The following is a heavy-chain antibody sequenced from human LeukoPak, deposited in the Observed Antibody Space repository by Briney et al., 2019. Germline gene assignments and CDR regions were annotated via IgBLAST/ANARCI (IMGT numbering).Heavy chain of an antibody. D-gene: IGHD5-12*01. CDR3: ARYSLEGIGYGGLISWLDSSRTYFDY. V-gene: IGHV1-18*01. CDR1: GYTFTSYG. CDR2: ISAYNGNT. Sequence: AASVKVSCKASGYTFTSYGISWVRQAPGQGLEWMGWISAYNGNTNYAQKLQGRVTMTTDTSTSTAYMELRSLRSDDTAVYYCARYSLEGIGYGGLISWLDSSRTYFDYWGQGTLVTVSS. J-gene: IGHJ4*02.